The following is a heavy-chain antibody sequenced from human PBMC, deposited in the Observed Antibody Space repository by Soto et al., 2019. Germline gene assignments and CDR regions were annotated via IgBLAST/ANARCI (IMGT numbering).Heavy chain of an antibody. J-gene: IGHJ4*02. CDR3: LRGWH. CDR1: NGSISSRSSY. CDR2: IYYIGNT. V-gene: IGHV4-39*01. Sequence: SETLSLTCIVSNGSISSRSSYWGWIRQTPGKGLEWIGSIYYIGNTYYNPSLKSRVTISIDTSKNQFSLKLNSVTAADTAVYYCLRGWHWGQGTLVTVSS.